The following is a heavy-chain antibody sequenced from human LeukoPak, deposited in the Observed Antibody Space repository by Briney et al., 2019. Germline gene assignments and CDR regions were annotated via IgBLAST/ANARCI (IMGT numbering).Heavy chain of an antibody. CDR2: ISYDGSNK. V-gene: IGHV3-30*03. CDR1: GFTFSGYA. J-gene: IGHJ4*02. D-gene: IGHD3-10*01. CDR3: ARDPPMTYYYGSGSSFDY. Sequence: PGGSLRLSCAASGFTFSGYAMHWVRQAPGKGLQWVAVISYDGSNKYYADSVKGRFTISRDNAKNSLYLQMNSLRAEDTAVYYCARDPPMTYYYGSGSSFDYWGQGTLVTVSS.